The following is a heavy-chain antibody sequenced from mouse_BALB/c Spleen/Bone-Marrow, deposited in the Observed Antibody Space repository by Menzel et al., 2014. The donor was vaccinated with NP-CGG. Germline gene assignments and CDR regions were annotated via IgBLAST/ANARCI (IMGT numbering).Heavy chain of an antibody. Sequence: EVKLLESEGGLVRPGESLKLSCAASGFDFSRYWMSWVRQAPGKGLEWIGETNPDSSTINYTPSLKDKFIISRDNAKNTLYLQMSKVRSEDTALYYCARLNYYGNLFVWGAGTTVTVSS. CDR1: GFDFSRYW. CDR3: ARLNYYGNLFV. V-gene: IGHV4-1*02. D-gene: IGHD1-1*01. CDR2: TNPDSSTI. J-gene: IGHJ1*01.